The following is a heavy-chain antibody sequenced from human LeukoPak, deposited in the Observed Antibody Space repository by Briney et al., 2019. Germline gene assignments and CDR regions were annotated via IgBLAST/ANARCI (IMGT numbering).Heavy chain of an antibody. J-gene: IGHJ4*02. CDR3: ARGRLSYYDFWSGTYYFHY. V-gene: IGHV4-34*01. D-gene: IGHD3-3*01. Sequence: NPSETLSLTCAVYGGSFSGYYWSWIRQPPGKGLEWIEEINHSGSTNYNPSLKSRVTISVDTSKNQFSLKLSSVTAADTAVYYCARGRLSYYDFWSGTYYFHYWGQGTLVIVSS. CDR2: INHSGST. CDR1: GGSFSGYY.